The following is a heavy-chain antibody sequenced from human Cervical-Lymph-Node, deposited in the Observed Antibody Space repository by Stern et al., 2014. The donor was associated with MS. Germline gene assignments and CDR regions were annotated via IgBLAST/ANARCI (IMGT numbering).Heavy chain of an antibody. CDR1: GYRFTDHY. CDR3: ARAIQYYYGMDV. J-gene: IGHJ6*02. CDR2: INPTSGGT. V-gene: IGHV1-2*02. D-gene: IGHD3-3*01. Sequence: VPLVESGGEVKKPGTSVKVSCKASGYRFTDHYMHWVRQTPGQGLEWVGWINPTSGGTDYAQKFLGRITVTRDTSTTTFYMELRGLRSDDTAVYYCARAIQYYYGMDVWGQGTTVTVSS.